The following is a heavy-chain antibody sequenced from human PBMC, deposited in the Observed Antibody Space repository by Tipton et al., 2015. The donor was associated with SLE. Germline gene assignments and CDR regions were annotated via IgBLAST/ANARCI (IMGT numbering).Heavy chain of an antibody. CDR3: ARGFRYSSGPGAY. V-gene: IGHV4-59*01. CDR1: GGSISSYY. CDR2: IYYSGST. J-gene: IGHJ4*02. D-gene: IGHD3-22*01. Sequence: LSCTVSGGSISSYYWSWIRQPPGKGLEWIGYIYYSGSTNYNPSLKSRVTISVDTSKNQFSLKLTSVTAADTAVYYCARGFRYSSGPGAYWGQGTLVTVSS.